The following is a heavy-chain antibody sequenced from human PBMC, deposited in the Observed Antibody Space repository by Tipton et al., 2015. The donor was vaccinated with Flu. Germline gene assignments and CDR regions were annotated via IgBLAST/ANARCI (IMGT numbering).Heavy chain of an antibody. J-gene: IGHJ5*02. CDR3: ARVRGALLDS. V-gene: IGHV4-61*02. CDR1: GDSIGGPYY. D-gene: IGHD4/OR15-4a*01. CDR2: IYSSGDT. Sequence: TLSLTCSVSGDSIGGPYYWSWIRRPAGRGLEWIGRIYSSGDTKYNPSLESRVIMSIDTSKSQFSLNLSSVTAADTAVYYCARVRGALLDSWGQGTLVTVSS.